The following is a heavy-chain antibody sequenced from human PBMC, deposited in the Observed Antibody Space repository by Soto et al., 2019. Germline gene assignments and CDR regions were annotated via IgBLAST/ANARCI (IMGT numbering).Heavy chain of an antibody. Sequence: GGSLRLSCAASGFTFSSYGMHWVRQAPGKGLEWVAVISYDGSNKYYADSVKGRFTISRDNSKNTLYLQMNSLRAEDTAVYYCAKDRSIAVAGVWYYYYGMDVWGQGTTVTVSS. CDR3: AKDRSIAVAGVWYYYYGMDV. CDR1: GFTFSSYG. J-gene: IGHJ6*02. D-gene: IGHD6-19*01. V-gene: IGHV3-30*18. CDR2: ISYDGSNK.